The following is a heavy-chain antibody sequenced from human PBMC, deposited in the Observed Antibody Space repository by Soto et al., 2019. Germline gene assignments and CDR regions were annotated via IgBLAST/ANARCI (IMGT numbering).Heavy chain of an antibody. CDR3: ARAGGGGWYLGITYPLDY. V-gene: IGHV3-21*01. D-gene: IGHD6-19*01. CDR1: GFTFSSYS. CDR2: ISSSSSYI. Sequence: EVQLVESGGGLVKPGGSLRLSCAASGFTFSSYSMNWVRQAPGKGLEWVSSISSSSSYIYYADSVKGRFTISRDNAKNSLYLQMNSLRAEDTAVYYCARAGGGGWYLGITYPLDYWGQGTLVTVSS. J-gene: IGHJ4*02.